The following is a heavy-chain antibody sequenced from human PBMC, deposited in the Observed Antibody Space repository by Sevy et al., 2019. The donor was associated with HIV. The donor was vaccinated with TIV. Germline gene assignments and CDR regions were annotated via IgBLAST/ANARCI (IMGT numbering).Heavy chain of an antibody. J-gene: IGHJ6*02. D-gene: IGHD4-17*01. V-gene: IGHV3-30*18. CDR1: GFTFSSYG. Sequence: GGSLRLSCAASGFTFSSYGMHWVRQAPGKGLEWVAVISYDGSNKDYADSVKGRFTISRDNSKNTLYLQMNSLRAGDTAVYYCAKEDMTTVTYYSYGMDDWGQGTTVTVSS. CDR2: ISYDGSNK. CDR3: AKEDMTTVTYYSYGMDD.